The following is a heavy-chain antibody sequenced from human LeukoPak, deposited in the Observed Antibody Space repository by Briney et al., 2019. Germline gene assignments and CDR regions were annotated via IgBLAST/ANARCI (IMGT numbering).Heavy chain of an antibody. CDR1: GYSISSGYY. J-gene: IGHJ3*02. V-gene: IGHV4-38-2*01. D-gene: IGHD3-22*01. CDR2: IYHSGST. Sequence: SGTLSLTCAVSGYSISSGYYWGWIRQPPGKGLEWIGSIYHSGSTYYNPSLKSRVTISVDTSKNQFSLKLSSVTAADTAVYYCASSDYDSSAGAFDIWGQGTMVTVSS. CDR3: ASSDYDSSAGAFDI.